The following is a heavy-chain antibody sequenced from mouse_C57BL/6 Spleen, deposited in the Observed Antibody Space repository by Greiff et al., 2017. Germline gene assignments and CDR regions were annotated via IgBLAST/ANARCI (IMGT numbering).Heavy chain of an antibody. J-gene: IGHJ3*01. D-gene: IGHD1-1*01. CDR1: GFNIKDDY. CDR2: IDPENGDT. Sequence: VQLQQSGAELVRPGASVKLTCTASGFNIKDDYMHWVKQRPEQGLEWIGWIDPENGDTEYASKFQGKATITADTSSNTAYLQLSSLTSEDTAVYYCTTTTGGYWGQGTLVTVSA. V-gene: IGHV14-4*01. CDR3: TTTTGGY.